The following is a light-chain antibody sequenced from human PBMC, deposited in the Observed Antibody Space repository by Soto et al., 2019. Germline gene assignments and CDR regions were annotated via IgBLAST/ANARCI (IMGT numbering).Light chain of an antibody. Sequence: DIQMTQSPSSLSASVGDRVTITCRASQGISKYLAWYQQKPGKVPKLLIYAASTLQSGVPSRFSGSGSGTDFTLPISSLQPEDVATYYCQKYNDAPPTFGQGNKVEIK. J-gene: IGKJ1*01. V-gene: IGKV1-27*01. CDR1: QGISKY. CDR2: AAS. CDR3: QKYNDAPPT.